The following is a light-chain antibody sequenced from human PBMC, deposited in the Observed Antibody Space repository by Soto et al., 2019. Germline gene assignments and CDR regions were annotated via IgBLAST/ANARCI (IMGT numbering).Light chain of an antibody. Sequence: QSFLTQPASVSGSAVQSITISCSGTMRDVGAYNLFSWYQQHPGKAPKLIIYEVRNRPSGISSRFSGSRSGNTASLTISGLQSEDEGDYYCRAYTARXTLVVGGGTK. CDR3: RAYTARXTLV. CDR1: MRDVGAYNL. V-gene: IGLV2-14*01. CDR2: EVR. J-gene: IGLJ3*02.